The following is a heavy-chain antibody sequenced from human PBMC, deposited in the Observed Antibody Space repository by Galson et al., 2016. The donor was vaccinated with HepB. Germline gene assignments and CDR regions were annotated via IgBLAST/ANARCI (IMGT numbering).Heavy chain of an antibody. CDR2: INPIGDDT. V-gene: IGHV1-46*01. Sequence: SVKVSCKASGYDFTGYFIHWVRQAPGHGLEWMGIINPIGDDTNYAQKFQGRVTMTSDTSTSTVYMELSGLRFADTAVYYCARGYYDRVYWGQGTLVTVSS. CDR1: GYDFTGYF. D-gene: IGHD3-22*01. CDR3: ARGYYDRVY. J-gene: IGHJ4*02.